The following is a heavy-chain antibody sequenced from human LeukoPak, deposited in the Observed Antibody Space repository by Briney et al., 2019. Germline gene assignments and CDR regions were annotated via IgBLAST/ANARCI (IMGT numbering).Heavy chain of an antibody. J-gene: IGHJ3*02. Sequence: SQTLSHTCIVSVGSISSGSYYWSWIRHPAGRGREWIGRIYTSGSTNYNPSLKSRVPISEDTSKNQFYLKLSSVTAADPAVYYCARDGYNPAAFDIWGQGTVVTVSS. D-gene: IGHD5-24*01. V-gene: IGHV4-61*02. CDR1: VGSISSGSYY. CDR2: IYTSGST. CDR3: ARDGYNPAAFDI.